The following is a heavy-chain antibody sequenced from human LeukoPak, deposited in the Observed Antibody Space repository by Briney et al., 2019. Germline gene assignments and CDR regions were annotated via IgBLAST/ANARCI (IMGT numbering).Heavy chain of an antibody. CDR2: IYHSGRD. Sequence: SETLSLTCTVSGDFISRSSYHWGWVRQPPGKGLEWIGSIYHSGRDYYNPSLRSRVTISVDTSKNQFSLKLTPVTATDTALYYCARQDSGGWFPVGSWGQGTLVTVSS. V-gene: IGHV4-39*01. D-gene: IGHD2-15*01. CDR3: ARQDSGGWFPVGS. CDR1: GDFISRSSYH. J-gene: IGHJ4*02.